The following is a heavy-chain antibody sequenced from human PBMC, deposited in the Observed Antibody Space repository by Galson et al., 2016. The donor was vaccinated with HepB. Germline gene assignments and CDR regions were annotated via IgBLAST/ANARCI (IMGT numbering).Heavy chain of an antibody. Sequence: SVKVSCRASGYTFTSYSMHWVRQAPGQGLEWMGISSPGGGITSYAQKFQGRVTMTRDTSTSTVYMELSSLRSEDTAVYYRARGGEGATRGDYWGQGTLVTVSS. CDR3: ARGGEGATRGDY. CDR1: GYTFTSYS. CDR2: SSPGGGIT. V-gene: IGHV1-46*01. D-gene: IGHD1-26*01. J-gene: IGHJ4*02.